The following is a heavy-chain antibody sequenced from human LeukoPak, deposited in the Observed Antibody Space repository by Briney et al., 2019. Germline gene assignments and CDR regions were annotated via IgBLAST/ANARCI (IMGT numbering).Heavy chain of an antibody. CDR1: GFTFSSYA. J-gene: IGHJ6*02. Sequence: GGSLRLSCAASGFTFSSYAMSWVRQAPGKGLEWVSSISSSSSYIYYADSVKGRFTISRDNAKNSLYLQMNSLRAEDTAVYYCARDFWEMATIKNYYYGMDVWGQGTTVTVSS. D-gene: IGHD5-24*01. CDR2: ISSSSSYI. V-gene: IGHV3-21*01. CDR3: ARDFWEMATIKNYYYGMDV.